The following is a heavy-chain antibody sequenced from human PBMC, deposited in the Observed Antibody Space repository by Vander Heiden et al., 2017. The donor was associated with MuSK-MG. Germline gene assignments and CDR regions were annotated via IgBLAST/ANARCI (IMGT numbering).Heavy chain of an antibody. CDR1: GYSISSGYY. V-gene: IGHV4-38-2*02. D-gene: IGHD3-16*01. CDR2: IYHSGST. Sequence: QVQLQESGPGLVKPSETLSLTCAVSGYSISSGYYWGWIRQPPGKGLEWIGSIYHSGSTYYTPSLKRRGTISVDTSKNKFSMKLSSVTAAETAVYYCARDSIMITCGGVLGSFDYWGQGTLVTVSS. CDR3: ARDSIMITCGGVLGSFDY. J-gene: IGHJ4*02.